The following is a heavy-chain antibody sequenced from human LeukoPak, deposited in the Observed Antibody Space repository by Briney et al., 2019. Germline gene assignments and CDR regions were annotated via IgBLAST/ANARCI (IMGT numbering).Heavy chain of an antibody. CDR1: GGSISSYY. CDR3: ARDYYGSGSYSWDV. D-gene: IGHD3-10*01. J-gene: IGHJ6*04. CDR2: IYHSGST. V-gene: IGHV4-38-2*02. Sequence: SETLSLTCTVSGGSISSYYWSWIRQPPGKGLEWIGSIYHSGSTYYNPSLKSRVTISVDTSKNQFSLKLSSVTAADTAVYYCARDYYGSGSYSWDVWGKGTTVTVSS.